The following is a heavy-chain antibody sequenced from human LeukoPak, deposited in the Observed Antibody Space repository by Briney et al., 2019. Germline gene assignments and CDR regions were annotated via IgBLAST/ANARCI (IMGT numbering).Heavy chain of an antibody. Sequence: GGSLRLPCAASGFTFSSYTMHWVRQAPGKGLEWVALISYDGSKKYYADSVKGRFTISRDNSKNTLYLQMNSLRAEDTAVYYCARDTCSSRWFPAGYWGQATLVTVSS. J-gene: IGHJ4*02. V-gene: IGHV3-30-3*01. CDR3: ARDTCSSRWFPAGY. CDR2: ISYDGSKK. D-gene: IGHD6-13*01. CDR1: GFTFSSYT.